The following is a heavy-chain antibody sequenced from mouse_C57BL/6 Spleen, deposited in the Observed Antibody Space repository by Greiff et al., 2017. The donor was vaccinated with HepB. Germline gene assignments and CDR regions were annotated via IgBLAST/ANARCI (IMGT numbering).Heavy chain of an antibody. Sequence: QVQLQQSGPELVKPGASVKISCKASGYAFSSSWMNWVKQRPGKGLEWIGRIYPGDGDTNYNGKFKGKATLTEDKSSSTAYMQLSSLTSEDSAVYFCAEGGDYDEALFAYWGQGTLVTVSA. CDR2: IYPGDGDT. V-gene: IGHV1-82*01. J-gene: IGHJ3*01. CDR3: AEGGDYDEALFAY. CDR1: GYAFSSSW. D-gene: IGHD2-4*01.